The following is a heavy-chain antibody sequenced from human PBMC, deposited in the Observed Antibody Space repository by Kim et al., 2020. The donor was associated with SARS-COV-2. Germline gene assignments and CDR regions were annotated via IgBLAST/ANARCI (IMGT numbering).Heavy chain of an antibody. D-gene: IGHD5-18*01. CDR2: ISAYNGNT. CDR3: ARRSRYSYGYSYYYGMDV. J-gene: IGHJ6*02. Sequence: ASVKVSCKASGYTFTSYGISWVRQAPGQGLEWMGWISAYNGNTNYAQKLQGRVTMTTDTSTSTAYMELRSLRSDDTAVYYCARRSRYSYGYSYYYGMDVWGQGTTVTVSS. V-gene: IGHV1-18*01. CDR1: GYTFTSYG.